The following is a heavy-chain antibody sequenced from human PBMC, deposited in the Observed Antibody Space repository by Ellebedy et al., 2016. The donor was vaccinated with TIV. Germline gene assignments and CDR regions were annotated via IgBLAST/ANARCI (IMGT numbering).Heavy chain of an antibody. J-gene: IGHJ4*02. CDR2: ISYDGINT. CDR3: ARTPEYSSVWFFDY. V-gene: IGHV3-30*04. Sequence: GESLKISCAVSGFAFSTYTMHWVRQAPDKGLEWVAIISYDGINTHSADSVKGRVTISRDNSKNTLYLQMNNLRPDDTAVYYCARTPEYSSVWFFDYWGQGALVSVSS. CDR1: GFAFSTYT. D-gene: IGHD6-19*01.